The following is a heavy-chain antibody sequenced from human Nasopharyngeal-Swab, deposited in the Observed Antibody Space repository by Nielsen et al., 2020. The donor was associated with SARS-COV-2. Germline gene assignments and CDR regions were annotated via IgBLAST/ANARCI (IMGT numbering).Heavy chain of an antibody. CDR1: GYTFTSYD. D-gene: IGHD1-26*01. CDR3: ARGWWVLRYLGDY. V-gene: IGHV1-8*01. CDR2: MNPNSGNT. J-gene: IGHJ4*02. Sequence: ASVKVSCKASGYTFTSYDINWVRQATGQGLEWMGWMNPNSGNTGYAQKFQGRVTMTRNTSISTAYMELCSLRSEDTAVYYCARGWWVLRYLGDYWGQGTLFTVSS.